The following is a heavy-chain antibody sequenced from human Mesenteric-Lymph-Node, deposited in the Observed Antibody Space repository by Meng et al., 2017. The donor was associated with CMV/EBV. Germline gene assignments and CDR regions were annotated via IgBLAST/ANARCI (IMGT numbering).Heavy chain of an antibody. V-gene: IGHV4-34*01. Sequence: SETLSLTCAVYGGSFSGYYWSWIRQPPGKGLEWIGEINHNGGTNYNPSLKSRVTISVDTSKNQLSLKLNFVTAADTAVYFCARGGIADRLAVWGQGTSVTVSS. CDR3: ARGGIADRLAV. CDR1: GGSFSGYY. CDR2: INHNGGT. D-gene: IGHD6-6*01. J-gene: IGHJ6*02.